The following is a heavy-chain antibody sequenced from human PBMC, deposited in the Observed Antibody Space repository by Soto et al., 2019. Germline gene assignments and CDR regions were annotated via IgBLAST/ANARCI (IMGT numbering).Heavy chain of an antibody. Sequence: QVQLVQSGAEVKKPGSSVKVSCKTSGVSFNNNGIGWVRQAPGHGLEWMGGVSPPFRTSNYARKFQGRISIPADASTGIVNMELSSLTYEDTVQNHCERVLYYGSGSYSPYSMDVWSQGTTFTV. D-gene: IGHD3-10*01. CDR3: ERVLYYGSGSYSPYSMDV. CDR1: GVSFNNNG. J-gene: IGHJ6*02. V-gene: IGHV1-69*01. CDR2: VSPPFRTS.